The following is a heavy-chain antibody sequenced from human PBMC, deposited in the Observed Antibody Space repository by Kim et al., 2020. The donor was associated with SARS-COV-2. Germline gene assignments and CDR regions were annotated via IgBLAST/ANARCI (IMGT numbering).Heavy chain of an antibody. Sequence: GGSLRLSCAASGFTFSSYAMHWVRQAPGKGLEWVAVISYDGSNKYYADSVKGRFTISRDNSKNTLYLQMNSLRAEDTAVYYCARDSLRGDFNYYDSSKARPHPSDYYYYGMDVWGQGPTVTVSS. CDR2: ISYDGSNK. V-gene: IGHV3-30*04. J-gene: IGHJ6*02. CDR3: ARDSLRGDFNYYDSSKARPHPSDYYYYGMDV. D-gene: IGHD3-22*01. CDR1: GFTFSSYA.